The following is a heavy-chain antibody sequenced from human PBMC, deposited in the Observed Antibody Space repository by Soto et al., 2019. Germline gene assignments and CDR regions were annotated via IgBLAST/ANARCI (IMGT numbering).Heavy chain of an antibody. D-gene: IGHD4-17*01. CDR2: ISKDNRPA. Sequence: EVQLVESGGGLVQPGGSLRLSCAASGFTFSDYSMNWVRQAPGKGLEWLGYISKDNRPAYYADSVKGRFTVTRDNAKNSLYLQMNGLSAEDTALYYCTSGESRRRSHWFDYWGQGTLVTVSS. CDR3: TSGESRRRSHWFDY. CDR1: GFTFSDYS. J-gene: IGHJ4*02. V-gene: IGHV3-48*01.